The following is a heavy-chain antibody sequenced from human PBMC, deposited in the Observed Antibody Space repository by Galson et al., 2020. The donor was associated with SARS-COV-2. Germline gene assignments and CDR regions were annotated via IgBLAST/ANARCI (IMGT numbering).Heavy chain of an antibody. CDR3: ARARVRAAAGRLNYYYYGMDV. D-gene: IGHD6-13*01. V-gene: IGHV1-2*02. CDR1: GYTFTGYY. CDR2: INPDSGGT. Sequence: ASVKVSCKASGYTFTGYYIHWVRQAPGQGLEWMGWINPDSGGTKYAQKFQGRVSMTRDTSISTGYMELSRLRSDDTAVYYCARARVRAAAGRLNYYYYGMDVWGQETTVTVSS. J-gene: IGHJ6*02.